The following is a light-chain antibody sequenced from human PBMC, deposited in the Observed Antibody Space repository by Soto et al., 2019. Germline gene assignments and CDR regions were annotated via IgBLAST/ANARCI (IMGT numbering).Light chain of an antibody. J-gene: IGKJ1*01. CDR3: QQYYSYPTWT. CDR2: AAS. V-gene: IGKV1-8*01. Sequence: AIRMTQSPSSLSASTGDRVTITCRASQGISSYLAWYQQKPGKDPKLLIYAASTLQSGVPSRFSGSGSETDFTLTISCLQAEDFATYYCQQYYSYPTWTFGQGTKVEIK. CDR1: QGISSY.